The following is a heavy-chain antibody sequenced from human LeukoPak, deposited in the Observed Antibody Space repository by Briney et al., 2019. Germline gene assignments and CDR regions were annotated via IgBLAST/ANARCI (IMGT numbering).Heavy chain of an antibody. CDR3: ARTGGRYCSGGSCTYYFDY. CDR2: IYTSGST. D-gene: IGHD2-15*01. J-gene: IGHJ4*02. V-gene: IGHV4-4*07. Sequence: PSETLSLTCTVSGGSISSYYWSWIRQPAGKGLEWIGRIYTSGSTNYNPFLKSRVTMSVDTSKNQFSLKLSSVTAADTAVYYCARTGGRYCSGGSCTYYFDYWGQGTLVTLSS. CDR1: GGSISSYY.